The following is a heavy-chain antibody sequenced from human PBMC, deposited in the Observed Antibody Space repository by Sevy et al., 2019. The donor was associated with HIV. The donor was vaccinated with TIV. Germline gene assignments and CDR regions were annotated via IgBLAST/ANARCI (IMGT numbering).Heavy chain of an antibody. V-gene: IGHV1-69*13. CDR3: ARGRTTYYYDSSGHPQIYGMDV. CDR2: IIPIFGTA. CDR1: GGTFSSYA. Sequence: ASVKVSCKASGGTFSSYAISWVRQAPGQGLEWMGGIIPIFGTANYAQKFQGRVTITADESTSTAYMELGSLRSEDTAVYYCARGRTTYYYDSSGHPQIYGMDVWGQGTTVTVSS. J-gene: IGHJ6*02. D-gene: IGHD3-22*01.